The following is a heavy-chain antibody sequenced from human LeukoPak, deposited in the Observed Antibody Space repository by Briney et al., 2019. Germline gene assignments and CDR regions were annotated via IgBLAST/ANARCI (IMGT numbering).Heavy chain of an antibody. CDR3: ARNFAEFDI. CDR1: GFPFSSYA. CDR2: IKQDGNEK. J-gene: IGHJ3*02. V-gene: IGHV3-7*04. Sequence: GGSLRLSCSASGFPFSSYAMHWVRQAPGKGLEWVANIKQDGNEKYYVDSVKGRFTISRDNAKNSLYLQMNSLRAEDTAVYYCARNFAEFDIWGQGTMVTVSS.